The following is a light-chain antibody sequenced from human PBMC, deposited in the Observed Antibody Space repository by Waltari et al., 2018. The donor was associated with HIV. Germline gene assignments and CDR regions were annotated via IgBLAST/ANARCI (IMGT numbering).Light chain of an antibody. CDR3: RSYSRTSTWV. V-gene: IGLV2-14*03. CDR2: DVN. J-gene: IGLJ3*02. CDR1: SWDIGAYNY. Sequence: QSALTQPASVSGSPGQSITISCTGTSWDIGAYNYVSWYQQHPVKAPKLILFDVNDRPSGISDRFSGSKSGNMASLTISGLQPADEADYYCRSYSRTSTWVFGGGTRLTVL.